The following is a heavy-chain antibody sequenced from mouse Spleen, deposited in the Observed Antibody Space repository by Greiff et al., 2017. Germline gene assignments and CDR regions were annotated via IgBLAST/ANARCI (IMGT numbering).Heavy chain of an antibody. J-gene: IGHJ1*03. CDR3: ARSGIYYGNLRYWYFDV. CDR1: GYSFTDYN. V-gene: IGHV1-39*01. CDR2: INPNYGTT. D-gene: IGHD2-1*01. Sequence: VHVKQSGPELVKPGASVKISCKASGYSFTDYNMNWVKQSNGKSLEWIGVINPNYGTTSYNQKFKGKATLTVDQSSSTAYMQLNSLTSEDSAVYYCARSGIYYGNLRYWYFDVWGTGTTVTVSS.